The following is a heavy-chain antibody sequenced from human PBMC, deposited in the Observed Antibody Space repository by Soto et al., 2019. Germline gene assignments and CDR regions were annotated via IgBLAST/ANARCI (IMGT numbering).Heavy chain of an antibody. CDR3: ARDLGYCSGGSCYSFRYFDY. CDR2: IKQDGSEK. V-gene: IGHV3-7*01. D-gene: IGHD2-15*01. J-gene: IGHJ4*02. Sequence: GGSLRLSCAASGFTFSSYWMSWVRQAPGKGLEWVANIKQDGSEKYYVDSVKGRFTSSRDNAKNSLYLQMNSLRAEDTAVYYCARDLGYCSGGSCYSFRYFDYWGQGTLVTVSS. CDR1: GFTFSSYW.